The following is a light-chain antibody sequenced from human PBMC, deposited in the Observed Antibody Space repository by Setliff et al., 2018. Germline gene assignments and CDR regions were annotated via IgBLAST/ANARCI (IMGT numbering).Light chain of an antibody. CDR1: SRDVGAYNY. J-gene: IGLJ1*01. V-gene: IGLV2-11*01. CDR3: CSYTGFSYV. Sequence: FALTQPRSVSGSPGQSVTISCTGASRDVGAYNYVSWYQQHPGKVPKLMIYDVAKRPSGVPDRFSGSKSGNTASLTVSGLQAEDEADYYCCSYTGFSYVVGSGTKV. CDR2: DVA.